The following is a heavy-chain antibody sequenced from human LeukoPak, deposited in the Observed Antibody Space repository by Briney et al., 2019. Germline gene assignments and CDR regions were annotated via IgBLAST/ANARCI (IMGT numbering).Heavy chain of an antibody. CDR1: GFTVSSNY. D-gene: IGHD3-22*01. CDR2: IYSGGST. J-gene: IGHJ4*02. CDR3: ARHDSSGYYFDY. Sequence: GGSLTLSYAASGFTVSSNYMSWVRQAPGKGLEWVSVIYSGGSTYYADSVKGRFTISRDNSKNTLYLQMNSLRAEDTAVYYCARHDSSGYYFDYWGQGTLVTVSS. V-gene: IGHV3-53*01.